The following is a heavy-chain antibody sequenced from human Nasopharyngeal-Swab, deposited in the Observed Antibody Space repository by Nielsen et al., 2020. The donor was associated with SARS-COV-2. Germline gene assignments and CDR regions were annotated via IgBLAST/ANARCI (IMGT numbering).Heavy chain of an antibody. Sequence: RQAPGKGLEWIGYIYHTGTTNYNPSLKSRVIISIDTSKNQFSVKLSSVTAADTAGYYCAVILYESSGYWVDYWGQGTLVTVSS. V-gene: IGHV4-59*01. CDR3: AVILYESSGYWVDY. CDR2: IYHTGTT. D-gene: IGHD3-22*01. J-gene: IGHJ4*02.